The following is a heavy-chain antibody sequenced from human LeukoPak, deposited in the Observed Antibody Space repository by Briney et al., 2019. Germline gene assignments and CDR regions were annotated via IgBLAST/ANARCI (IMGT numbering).Heavy chain of an antibody. CDR3: ATSLTSPGAFDY. D-gene: IGHD2-8*02. CDR2: IYGAGAT. J-gene: IGHJ4*02. Sequence: PGGSLRLSCAASGFTVSSQYMIWVRQAPGKGLEWVSAIYGAGATSYPDSMKGRFTISRDNSKNTLSLQMNSLRVEDTAVYYCATSLTSPGAFDYWGQGTLVTVSS. V-gene: IGHV3-53*01. CDR1: GFTVSSQY.